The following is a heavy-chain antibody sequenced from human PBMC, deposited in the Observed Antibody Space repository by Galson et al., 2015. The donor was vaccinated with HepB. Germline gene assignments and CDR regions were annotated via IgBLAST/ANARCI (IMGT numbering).Heavy chain of an antibody. CDR2: IIPIFGTA. CDR3: SYYYDSSGYYLTFGY. CDR1: GYTFTSYD. V-gene: IGHV1-69*13. J-gene: IGHJ4*02. Sequence: SVKVSCKASGYTFTSYDINWVRQAPGQGLEWMGGIIPIFGTANYAQKFQGRVTITADESTSTAYMELSSLRSEDTAVYYCSYYYDSSGYYLTFGYWGQGTLVTVSS. D-gene: IGHD3-22*01.